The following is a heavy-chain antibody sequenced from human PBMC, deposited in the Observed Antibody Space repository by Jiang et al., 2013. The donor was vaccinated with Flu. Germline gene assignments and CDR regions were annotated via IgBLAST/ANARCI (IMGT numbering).Heavy chain of an antibody. CDR3: ARDTAMESYGMDV. D-gene: IGHD5-18*01. Sequence: HWVRQAPGQGLEWMGIINPSGGSTSYAQKFQGRVTMTRDTSTSTVYMELSSLRSEDTAVYYCARDTAMESYGMDVWGQGTTVTVSS. CDR2: INPSGGST. V-gene: IGHV1-46*01. J-gene: IGHJ6*02.